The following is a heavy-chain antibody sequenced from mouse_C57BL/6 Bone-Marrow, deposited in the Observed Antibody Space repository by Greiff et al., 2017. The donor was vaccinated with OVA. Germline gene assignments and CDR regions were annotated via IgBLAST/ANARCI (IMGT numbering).Heavy chain of an antibody. Sequence: DVKLVESGGGLVQPGGSLKLSCAASGFTFSDYYMYWVRQTPEKRLEWVAYISNGGGSTYYPDTVKGRFTISRDNAKNTLYLQMSRLKSEDTAMYYCASYDYDGWFAYWGQGTLVTVSA. J-gene: IGHJ3*01. CDR3: ASYDYDGWFAY. CDR2: ISNGGGST. D-gene: IGHD2-4*01. V-gene: IGHV5-12*01. CDR1: GFTFSDYY.